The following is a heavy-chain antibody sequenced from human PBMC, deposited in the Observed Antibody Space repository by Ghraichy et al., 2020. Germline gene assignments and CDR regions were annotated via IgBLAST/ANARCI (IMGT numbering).Heavy chain of an antibody. V-gene: IGHV3-11*06. D-gene: IGHD3-10*01. CDR3: ARVWSAVWFGESPYYFDY. CDR1: GFTFSDSY. CDR2: ISYSGSYI. J-gene: IGHJ4*02. Sequence: GESLNISCAASGFTFSDSYMSWIRQAPGKGLEWISYISYSGSYIKYADSVKGRFAISRDNAKHSLYLQMNSLRAGDTAVYYCARVWSAVWFGESPYYFDYWGQGALVTVSS.